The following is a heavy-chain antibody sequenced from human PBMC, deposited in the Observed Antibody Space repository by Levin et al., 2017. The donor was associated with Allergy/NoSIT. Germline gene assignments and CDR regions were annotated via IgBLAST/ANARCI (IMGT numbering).Heavy chain of an antibody. J-gene: IGHJ3*02. CDR2: ISDSGAST. CDR1: GFTFSSYA. CDR3: AKDRSFYGDYALGAFDS. V-gene: IGHV3-23*01. D-gene: IGHD4-17*01. Sequence: GGSLRLSCAASGFTFSSYAMSWVRQAPGKGPEWVSGISDSGASTYYAESVKGRFIIFRDTSKNTLYLQMNSLRAEDTALYYCAKDRSFYGDYALGAFDSWGQGTMVTVSS.